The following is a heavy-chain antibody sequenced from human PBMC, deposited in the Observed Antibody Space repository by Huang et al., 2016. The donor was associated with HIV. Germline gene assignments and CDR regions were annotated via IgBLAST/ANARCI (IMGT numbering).Heavy chain of an antibody. J-gene: IGHJ6*03. CDR2: ISGSGST. CDR1: GASIRSGSDY. V-gene: IGHV4-61*09. D-gene: IGHD5-12*01. Sequence: QVQLQESGPGLVKPSQTLSLTCTVSGASIRSGSDYWTWIRQPAGRGPEWLGQISGSGSTNYSPSLRSRVTISRDTSKRQFSLHLGSVTAADTALYFCARARRDGYNLGYYYLDVWGKGTTVTVS. CDR3: ARARRDGYNLGYYYLDV.